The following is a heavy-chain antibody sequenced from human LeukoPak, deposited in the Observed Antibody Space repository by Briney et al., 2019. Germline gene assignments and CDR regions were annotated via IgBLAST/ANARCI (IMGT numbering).Heavy chain of an antibody. CDR1: GFTLSSYA. D-gene: IGHD1-7*01. V-gene: IGHV3-23*01. CDR3: AKFPGVNWNYARYYFDY. J-gene: IGHJ4*02. Sequence: TGGSLRLSCAASGFTLSSYAMSWVRQAPGKGLEWVSAISGSGGSTYYADSVKGRFTISRDNSKNTLYLQMNSLRAEDTAVYYCAKFPGVNWNYARYYFDYWGQGTLVTVSS. CDR2: ISGSGGST.